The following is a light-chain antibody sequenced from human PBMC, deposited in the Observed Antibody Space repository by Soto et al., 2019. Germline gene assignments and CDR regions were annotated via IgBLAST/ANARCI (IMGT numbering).Light chain of an antibody. CDR3: SSDAGSNNLYV. CDR2: EVS. Sequence: QSALTQPPSASGSPGQSVTISCTGTSSDVGGYNYVSWYQQHPGKAPKLMIYEVSKRPSGVPDRFSGSKSGNTASLTVSGLQAEDEAYYYCSSDAGSNNLYVFGTGTKLTVL. CDR1: SSDVGGYNY. V-gene: IGLV2-8*01. J-gene: IGLJ1*01.